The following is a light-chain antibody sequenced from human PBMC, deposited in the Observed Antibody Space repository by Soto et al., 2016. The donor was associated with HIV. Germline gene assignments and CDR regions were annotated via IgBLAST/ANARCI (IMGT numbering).Light chain of an antibody. CDR2: DDS. Sequence: SYVLPQPPSVSVAPGKTARITCGGNNIGSKSVHWYQQKPGQAPVLVVYDDSDRPSRIPERFSGSNTGNTATLTISRVEVGDEADYYCQVWDSSSDHVVFGGGTQLTVL. J-gene: IGLJ7*01. CDR3: QVWDSSSDHVV. V-gene: IGLV3-21*03. CDR1: NIGSKS.